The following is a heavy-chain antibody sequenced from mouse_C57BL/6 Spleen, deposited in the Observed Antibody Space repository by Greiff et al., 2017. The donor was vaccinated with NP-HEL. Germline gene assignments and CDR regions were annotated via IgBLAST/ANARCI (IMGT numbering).Heavy chain of an antibody. CDR2: IHPNSGST. CDR1: GYTFTSYW. CDR3: ARRYTFYAMDY. J-gene: IGHJ4*01. Sequence: QVQLQQPGAELVKPGASVKLSCKASGYTFTSYWMHWVKQRPGQGLEWIGMIHPNSGSTNYNEKFKSKATLTVDKSSSTAYMQLSSLTSEDSAVYYCARRYTFYAMDYWGQGTSVTVSS. D-gene: IGHD2-14*01. V-gene: IGHV1-64*01.